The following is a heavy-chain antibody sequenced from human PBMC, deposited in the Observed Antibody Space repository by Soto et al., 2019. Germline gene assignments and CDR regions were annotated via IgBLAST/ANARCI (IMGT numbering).Heavy chain of an antibody. CDR3: ARGRRTTVVTSRSYYFDY. V-gene: IGHV4-4*02. CDR2: IYRTGST. CDR1: GGSFTSNNW. Sequence: SETLSLTCAVSGGSFTSNNWWTWVRQPPGQGLEWIGEIYRTGSTNYNPSLKSRVTISVDTSKNQFSLKLSSVTAADTAVYYCARGRRTTVVTSRSYYFDYWGQGTLVTVSS. D-gene: IGHD4-17*01. J-gene: IGHJ4*02.